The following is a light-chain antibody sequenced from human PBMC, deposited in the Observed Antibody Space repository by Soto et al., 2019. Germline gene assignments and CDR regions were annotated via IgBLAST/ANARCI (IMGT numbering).Light chain of an antibody. CDR2: GAS. CDR3: QQYNNWWT. CDR1: QSVSSY. V-gene: IGKV3-15*01. J-gene: IGKJ1*01. Sequence: EIVLTQSPGTLSLSPGARAPLNCRASQSVSSYLAWYQQKPGQAPRLLIYGASTRATGIPARFSGSGSGTEFTLTISSLQSEDFAVYYCQQYNNWWTFGQGTKVE.